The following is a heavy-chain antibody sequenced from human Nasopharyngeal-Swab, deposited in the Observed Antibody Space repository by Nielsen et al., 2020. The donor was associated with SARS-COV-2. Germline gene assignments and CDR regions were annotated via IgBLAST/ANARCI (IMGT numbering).Heavy chain of an antibody. Sequence: WIGQPPGKGLEWVSGISWNRGSIGYADSVKGRFTISRDNAKNSLYLQMNSLRAEDTALYYCAKDSTGIAVAGTQPSAFDIWGQGTMVTVSS. V-gene: IGHV3-9*01. CDR3: AKDSTGIAVAGTQPSAFDI. J-gene: IGHJ3*02. CDR2: ISWNRGSI. D-gene: IGHD6-19*01.